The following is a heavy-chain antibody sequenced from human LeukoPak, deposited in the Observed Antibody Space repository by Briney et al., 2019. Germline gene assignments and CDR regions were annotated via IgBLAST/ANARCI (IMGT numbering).Heavy chain of an antibody. D-gene: IGHD2-15*01. CDR3: ARETGYCSGGSCYYGMDV. CDR1: GYTFTSYG. V-gene: IGHV1-18*01. J-gene: IGHJ6*02. Sequence: ASVKVSCKASGYTFTSYGISWVRQAPGQGLEWMGWISAYNGNTNYAQKLQGRVTMTTDTSTSTAYMELRSLRSDDTAVYYCARETGYCSGGSCYYGMDVWGQGTTVTVSS. CDR2: ISAYNGNT.